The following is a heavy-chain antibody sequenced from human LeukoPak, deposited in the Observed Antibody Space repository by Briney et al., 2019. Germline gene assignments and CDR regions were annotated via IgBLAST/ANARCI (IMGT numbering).Heavy chain of an antibody. D-gene: IGHD2-21*02. CDR3: ARQSDSFDFDAFDI. J-gene: IGHJ3*02. V-gene: IGHV4-4*07. CDR2: VYSSGST. CDR1: GGSIGGYY. Sequence: SETLSLTCTVSGGSIGGYYWSWIRQPAGKGLEWIGRVYSSGSTNYNPSLKSRVTMSVDTSKNQFSLKLSSVTAADTAVYYCARQSDSFDFDAFDIWGQGTMVTVSS.